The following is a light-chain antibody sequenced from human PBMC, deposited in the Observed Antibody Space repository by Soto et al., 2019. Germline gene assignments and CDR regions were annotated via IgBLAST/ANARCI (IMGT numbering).Light chain of an antibody. J-gene: IGKJ1*01. V-gene: IGKV3-20*01. CDR3: QQYGTSHKT. CDR1: QSVSSRS. CDR2: DAS. Sequence: IVLSQSPGTLSLSPGERATLSCRASQSVSSRSVAWYQQKPGQAPRLLIYDASPRATGITDRFSGGGSGTDFTLTVSRLEPEDFAVYFCQQYGTSHKTFGQGTKVDIK.